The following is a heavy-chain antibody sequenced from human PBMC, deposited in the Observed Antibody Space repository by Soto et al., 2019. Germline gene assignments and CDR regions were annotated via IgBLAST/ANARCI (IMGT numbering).Heavy chain of an antibody. CDR3: AREVTIFGVVIPTYYYYGMDV. CDR2: IIPIFGTA. V-gene: IGHV1-69*13. Sequence: SVKVSCKASGYTFTSYGISWVRQAPGQGLEWMGGIIPIFGTANYAQKFQGRVTITADESTSTAYMELSSLRSEDTAVYYCAREVTIFGVVIPTYYYYGMDVWGQGTTVTVSS. J-gene: IGHJ6*02. D-gene: IGHD3-3*01. CDR1: GYTFTSYG.